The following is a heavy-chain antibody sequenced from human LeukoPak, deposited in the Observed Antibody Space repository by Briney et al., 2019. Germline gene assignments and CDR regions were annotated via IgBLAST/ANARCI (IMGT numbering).Heavy chain of an antibody. V-gene: IGHV4-34*01. Sequence: SETLSLTCAVYGGSFSGYYWSRIRQPPGKGLEWIGEINHSGSTNYNPSLKSRVTISVDTSKNQFSLKLSSVTAADTAVYYCARLSLEYSSGWYLRADYYYYYMDVWGKGTTVTVTS. CDR2: INHSGST. CDR1: GGSFSGYY. D-gene: IGHD6-19*01. CDR3: ARLSLEYSSGWYLRADYYYYYMDV. J-gene: IGHJ6*03.